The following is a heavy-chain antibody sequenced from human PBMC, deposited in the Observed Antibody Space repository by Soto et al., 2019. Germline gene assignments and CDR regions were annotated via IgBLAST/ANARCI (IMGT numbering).Heavy chain of an antibody. CDR3: AHKLPYSATFDP. CDR2: IYWDDDK. Sequence: QITLKESGPTLVKPTQTLTLTCTFSGFSLSTSGVGVGWIRQPPGKALEWLALIYWDDDKRYSPSLKSRLTIXKXXSKNQVVLTITNMDPVDTATYYCAHKLPYSATFDPWGQGTLVTVSS. CDR1: GFSLSTSGVG. J-gene: IGHJ5*02. V-gene: IGHV2-5*02. D-gene: IGHD5-12*01.